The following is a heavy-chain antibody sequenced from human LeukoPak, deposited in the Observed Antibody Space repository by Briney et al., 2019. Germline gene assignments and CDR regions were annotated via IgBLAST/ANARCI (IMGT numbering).Heavy chain of an antibody. J-gene: IGHJ4*02. CDR3: AGDGAVPAAIGEFDY. CDR1: GYTFTSYG. V-gene: IGHV1-18*01. Sequence: ASVKVSCKASGYTFTSYGISWVRQAPGQGLEWMGWISAYNGNTNYAQKLQGRVTMTTDTSTSTAYMELRSLRSDDTAVYYCAGDGAVPAAIGEFDYWGQGTLVTVSS. D-gene: IGHD2-2*02. CDR2: ISAYNGNT.